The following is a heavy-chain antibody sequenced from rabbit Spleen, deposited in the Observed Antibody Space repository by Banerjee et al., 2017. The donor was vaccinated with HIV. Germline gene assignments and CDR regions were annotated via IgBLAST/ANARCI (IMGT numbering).Heavy chain of an antibody. CDR2: IVTGGSGST. D-gene: IGHD1-1*01. J-gene: IGHJ4*01. V-gene: IGHV1S45*01. CDR3: VREVYHILGL. CDR1: GFSLINKVV. Sequence: QEQLEESGGGLVKPEGSLALTCRASGFSLINKVVMCWVRQAPGKGLECIACIVTGGSGSTYYASWAKGRFTISKTSSTTVTLQMTSLTAADTATYFCVREVYHILGLWGPGTLVTVS.